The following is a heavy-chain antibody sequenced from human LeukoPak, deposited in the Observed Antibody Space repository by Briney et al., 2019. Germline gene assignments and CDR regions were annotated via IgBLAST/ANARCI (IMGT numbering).Heavy chain of an antibody. CDR3: AKEDGRSNYGGYGWPFDY. J-gene: IGHJ4*02. CDR1: GFTFSSDA. CDR2: ISGSGGST. Sequence: GGSLRLSCAASGFTFSSDAMSWVSQAPGKGLEWVSAISGSGGSTYYADSVKGRFTISRDNSKNTLYLQMNSLRAEDTAVYYCAKEDGRSNYGGYGWPFDYWGQGTLVTVSS. V-gene: IGHV3-23*01. D-gene: IGHD5-12*01.